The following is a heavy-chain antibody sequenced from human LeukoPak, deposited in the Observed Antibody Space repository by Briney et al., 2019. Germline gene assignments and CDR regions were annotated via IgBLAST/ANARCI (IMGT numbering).Heavy chain of an antibody. CDR3: ARDSSITMVRGGFDY. Sequence: SETLSLTCTVSGGSISSSSYYWRWIRQPAGKGLEWIGSIYYSGSTYYNPSLKSRVTISVDTSKNQFSLKLSSVTAADTAVYYCARDSSITMVRGGFDYWGQGTLVTVSS. D-gene: IGHD3-10*01. CDR2: IYYSGST. J-gene: IGHJ4*02. CDR1: GGSISSSSYY. V-gene: IGHV4-39*07.